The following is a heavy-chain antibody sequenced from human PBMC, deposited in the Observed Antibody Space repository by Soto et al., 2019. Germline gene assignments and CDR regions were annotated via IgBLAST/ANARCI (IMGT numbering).Heavy chain of an antibody. Sequence: EVQLVESGGGLVQPGGSLRLSCAASGITLSSYWMYWVRQAPGKGLVWVSRIHSDGSSTSYADSVKGRFTISRDNTKNSLHLQMNGLRAEDTAVYFCAVRGGYRIAFVYLGQGTLVTVSS. V-gene: IGHV3-74*01. J-gene: IGHJ4*02. CDR2: IHSDGSST. D-gene: IGHD3-16*02. CDR1: GITLSSYW. CDR3: AVRGGYRIAFVY.